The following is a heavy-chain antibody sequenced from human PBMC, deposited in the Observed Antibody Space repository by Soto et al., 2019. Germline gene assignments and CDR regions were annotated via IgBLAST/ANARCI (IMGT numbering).Heavy chain of an antibody. D-gene: IGHD3-10*01. Sequence: ASVKVSCKTSGDTFTNFGLSWVRQAPGQGLEWMGWIATYNSNKNYAQKFQGRLTLTTDTSTSTGYMELKSLEYDDTAVYYCARVLRGVVNWSDPWGQGTLVTVSS. V-gene: IGHV1-18*01. J-gene: IGHJ5*02. CDR3: ARVLRGVVNWSDP. CDR1: GDTFTNFG. CDR2: IATYNSNK.